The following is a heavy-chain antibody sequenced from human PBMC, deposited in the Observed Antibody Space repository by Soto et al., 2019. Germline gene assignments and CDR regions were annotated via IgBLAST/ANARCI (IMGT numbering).Heavy chain of an antibody. CDR1: GGSISSYY. CDR2: NYTSGRT. CDR3: ARDPQPDGMDV. J-gene: IGHJ6*02. D-gene: IGHD2-2*01. Sequence: AATLSPTCTVSGGSISSYYWSWLRQPAGKGLEWIGRNYTSGRTNYKPSLKSRVTMSVDTSKNQFSLKLSTVTAADTAVYYCARDPQPDGMDVWGQGTAVTVSS. V-gene: IGHV4-4*07.